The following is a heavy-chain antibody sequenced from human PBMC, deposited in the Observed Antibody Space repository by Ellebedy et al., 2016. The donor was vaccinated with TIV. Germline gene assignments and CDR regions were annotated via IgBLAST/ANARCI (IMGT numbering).Heavy chain of an antibody. CDR3: ARDAVGAPTYFDL. J-gene: IGHJ2*01. Sequence: GESLKISXAVSGFTFSRFGIHWVRQVPGKGLEWVAVISSDGSKKYYADSVKGRFTISRDSAKNSLYLQMNSLRAEDTAVYYCARDAVGAPTYFDLWGRGTLVTVSS. V-gene: IGHV3-30*03. CDR2: ISSDGSKK. D-gene: IGHD1-26*01. CDR1: GFTFSRFG.